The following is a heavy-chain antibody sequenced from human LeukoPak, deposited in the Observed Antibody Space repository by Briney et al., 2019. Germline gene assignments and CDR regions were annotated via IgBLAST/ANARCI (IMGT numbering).Heavy chain of an antibody. CDR1: GFTFSSYA. V-gene: IGHV3-23*01. D-gene: IGHD6-19*01. Sequence: PGGSLRLSCAASGFTFSSYAMNWVRQAPGKGLEWVSAISGSGGRTYYADSVKGRFTISRDNSKNTLHLQMNSLRAEDTAIYYCAKVPGVAVAGTGDYWGQGTLVTVPS. CDR2: ISGSGGRT. J-gene: IGHJ4*02. CDR3: AKVPGVAVAGTGDY.